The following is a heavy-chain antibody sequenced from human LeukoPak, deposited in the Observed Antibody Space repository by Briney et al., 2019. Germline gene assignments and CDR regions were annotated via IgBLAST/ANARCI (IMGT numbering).Heavy chain of an antibody. CDR2: ISSSSSTI. J-gene: IGHJ4*02. CDR3: ARAPTHYDSSGYYLQDY. Sequence: PGGSLRLSCAASGFTFSSYSMNWIRQAPGKGLERVSYISSSSSTIYYADSVKGRFTISRDNAKNSLYLQMNSLRDEDTAVYYCARAPTHYDSSGYYLQDYWGQGTLVTVSS. CDR1: GFTFSSYS. D-gene: IGHD3-22*01. V-gene: IGHV3-48*02.